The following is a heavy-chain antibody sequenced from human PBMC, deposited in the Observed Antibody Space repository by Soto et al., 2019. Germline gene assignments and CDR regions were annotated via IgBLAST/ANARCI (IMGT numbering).Heavy chain of an antibody. J-gene: IGHJ4*02. V-gene: IGHV2-5*02. CDR1: GFSLTTDRVG. D-gene: IGHD1-26*01. CDR2: IYWDDSK. CDR3: AHAYGGRSLY. Sequence: QITLKESGPTLVKPTQTLTLTCTFSGFSLTTDRVGVGWIRQPPGEALEWLAVIYWDDSKNYRPSTESRLTITKDTSKNQVALTMTNKYSLATATYYCAHAYGGRSLYWGQGTLVTVSS.